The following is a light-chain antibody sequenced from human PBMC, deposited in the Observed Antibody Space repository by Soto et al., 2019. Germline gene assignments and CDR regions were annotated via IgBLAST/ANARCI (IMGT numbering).Light chain of an antibody. J-gene: IGKJ1*01. CDR2: GAS. CDR3: QQYNNWPGT. V-gene: IGKV3-15*01. CDR1: QSVSTN. Sequence: ETVMTQSPATLSESPGERATLSCRASQSVSTNLAWYQHKPGQAPRLLISGASTRATGLPARFSGSGSGTEFTLTISSLQSEDFAVYYCQQYNNWPGTFGQGTKVDIK.